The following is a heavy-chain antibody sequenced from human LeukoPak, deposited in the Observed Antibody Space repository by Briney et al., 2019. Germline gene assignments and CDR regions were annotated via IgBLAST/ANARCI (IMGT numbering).Heavy chain of an antibody. Sequence: GGSLRLSCAASGFTFSSYAMSWVRQAPGKGLEWVSVISGSGGSTYYADSVKGRFTISRDNPKNTLYLQMNTLRAEDTALYYCAKNRGDMTSARVGCDYWGQGALVTVSS. V-gene: IGHV3-23*01. CDR1: GFTFSSYA. CDR3: AKNRGDMTSARVGCDY. D-gene: IGHD2-15*01. CDR2: ISGSGGST. J-gene: IGHJ4*02.